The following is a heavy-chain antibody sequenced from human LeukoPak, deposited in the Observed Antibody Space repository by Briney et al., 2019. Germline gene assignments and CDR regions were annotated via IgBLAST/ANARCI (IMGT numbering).Heavy chain of an antibody. CDR3: ADQRCGPPGY. CDR1: GFTFTSSA. D-gene: IGHD2-2*01. V-gene: IGHV3-30-3*01. Sequence: GGSLRLSCAASGFTFTSSAMHWVRQAPGKGLEWVAVISYDGSNKYYADSVKGRFTISRDDFKNTLYLQMNSLKVDDTAVYYCADQRCGPPGYWGQGTRVTVSS. J-gene: IGHJ4*02. CDR2: ISYDGSNK.